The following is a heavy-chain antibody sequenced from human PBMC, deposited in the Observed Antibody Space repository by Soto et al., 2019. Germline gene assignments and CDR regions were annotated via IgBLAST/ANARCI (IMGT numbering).Heavy chain of an antibody. Sequence: QVQLVQSGAEVKKPGSSVQVSCKASGGTFSSYAISWVRQAPGQGLEWMGGIIPIFGTANYAQKFQGRVTITADKSTSTAYMELSSLRSEDTAVYYCARGAAMYYYDSSGYYSSFDYWGQGTLVTVSS. CDR3: ARGAAMYYYDSSGYYSSFDY. J-gene: IGHJ4*02. V-gene: IGHV1-69*06. CDR1: GGTFSSYA. D-gene: IGHD3-22*01. CDR2: IIPIFGTA.